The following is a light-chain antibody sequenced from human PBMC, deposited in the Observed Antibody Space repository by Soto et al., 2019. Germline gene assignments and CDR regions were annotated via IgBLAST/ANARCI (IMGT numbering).Light chain of an antibody. CDR2: VVS. CDR3: SLYTSSDTPYV. J-gene: IGLJ1*01. Sequence: QSALTQPASVSGSPGQSITISCTGTSSDVGAYDYVSWYQQHPDKAPKLIIYVVSNRPSGVSNRFSGSKSGNTASLPISGLQAEDEADYYCSLYTSSDTPYVFGTGTKVTVL. CDR1: SSDVGAYDY. V-gene: IGLV2-14*01.